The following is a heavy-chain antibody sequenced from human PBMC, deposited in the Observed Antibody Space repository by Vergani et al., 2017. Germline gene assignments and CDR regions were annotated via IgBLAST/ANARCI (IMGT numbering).Heavy chain of an antibody. Sequence: QVQLVESGGGVVKPGRSLRLSCAASGFTFSRYAIHWVRQAPGKGLEWVAGISYDGSNKYYADSVKGRYTISRDNSKNTLYLHMNRLRAEDTDVYYCARPLRYSSGWRRNGFDPWGQGTLVTVSS. V-gene: IGHV3-30*04. J-gene: IGHJ5*02. D-gene: IGHD6-19*01. CDR3: ARPLRYSSGWRRNGFDP. CDR2: ISYDGSNK. CDR1: GFTFSRYA.